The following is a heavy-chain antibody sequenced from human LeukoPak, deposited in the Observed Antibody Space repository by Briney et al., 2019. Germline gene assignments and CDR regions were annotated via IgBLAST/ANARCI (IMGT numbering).Heavy chain of an antibody. J-gene: IGHJ4*03. CDR1: GFTFINYW. D-gene: IGHD1-1*01. CDR3: ARGGETNNSYPGYFDY. Sequence: GSLRPSFSASGFTFINYWMHWGRQAPGEGPVGVLRIMSDGSSTRFTDSVEGGFTISRDNGKNTLYLQKDSLSAEDTAVYYCARGGETNNSYPGYFDYWGQGALVTASS. V-gene: IGHV3-74*01. CDR2: IMSDGSST.